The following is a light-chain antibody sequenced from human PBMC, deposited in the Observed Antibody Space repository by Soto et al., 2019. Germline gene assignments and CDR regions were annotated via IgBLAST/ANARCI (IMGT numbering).Light chain of an antibody. V-gene: IGLV3-1*01. CDR2: QNS. CDR1: RLGDKY. CDR3: QAWGSSTVV. Sequence: SYELTQPPSVSVSPGQTASITCSGDRLGDKYACWYQQKQGQSPVLVIYQNSKRPSGIPGRFSGSNSGNTATLTISGTQAMEEADYYCQAWGSSTVVFGGGTKLTVL. J-gene: IGLJ2*01.